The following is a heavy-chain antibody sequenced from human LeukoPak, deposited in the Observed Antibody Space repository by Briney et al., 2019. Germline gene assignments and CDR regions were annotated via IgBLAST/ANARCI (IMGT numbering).Heavy chain of an antibody. CDR1: GFTFSSYA. Sequence: GGSLRLSCAVSGFTFSSYAMSWVRQAPGKWLEWVSAISGSGGSTYYADSVKGRFTISRDNSKNTLYLQMNSLRAEDTAVYYCAKEGDILTGYTDYWGQGTLVTVSS. J-gene: IGHJ4*02. CDR3: AKEGDILTGYTDY. CDR2: ISGSGGST. V-gene: IGHV3-23*01. D-gene: IGHD3-9*01.